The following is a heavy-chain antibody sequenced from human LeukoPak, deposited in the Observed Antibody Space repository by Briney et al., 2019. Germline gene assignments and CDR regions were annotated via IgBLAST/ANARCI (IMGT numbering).Heavy chain of an antibody. D-gene: IGHD3-10*01. V-gene: IGHV4-34*01. CDR1: GGSFSGYY. CDR2: INHSGST. CDR3: ARTMVRGVIITKRHNWFDP. Sequence: SETLSLTCAVYGGSFSGYYWSWICQPPGKGLEWIGEINHSGSTNYNPSLKSRVTISVDTSKNQFSLKLSSVTAADTAVYYCARTMVRGVIITKRHNWFDPWGQGTLVTVSS. J-gene: IGHJ5*02.